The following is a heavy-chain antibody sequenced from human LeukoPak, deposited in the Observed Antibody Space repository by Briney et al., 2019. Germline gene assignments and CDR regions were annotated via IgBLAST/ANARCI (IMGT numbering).Heavy chain of an antibody. D-gene: IGHD3-22*01. Sequence: GGSLRLSCAASGFTFSGSAMHWVRQASGKGLEWVGRIRSKANSYATAYAASVKGRVTISRDDSKKTLYLQMNSLRAEDTAVYYCAGGEVVVNTFDAFDIWGQGTMVTVSS. CDR1: GFTFSGSA. CDR2: IRSKANSYAT. J-gene: IGHJ3*02. CDR3: AGGEVVVNTFDAFDI. V-gene: IGHV3-73*01.